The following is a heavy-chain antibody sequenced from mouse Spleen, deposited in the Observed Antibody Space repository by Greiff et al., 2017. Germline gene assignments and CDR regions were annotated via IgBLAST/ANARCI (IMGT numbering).Heavy chain of an antibody. J-gene: IGHJ2*01. CDR1: GFSLTSCC. V-gene: IGHV2-4-1*01. CDR2: IWCGGGA. CDR3: ATLIYPEDY. D-gene: IGHD2-1*01. Sequence: VQLEQAGPGLVQPSQSLSITRSVSGFSLTSCCVHWVRQCPGKGLEWLGVIWCGGGADYNAAFISRLSSSKYNSKSQVFCKMNSLQADDTAIYYCATLIYPEDYWGQGTTLTVSS.